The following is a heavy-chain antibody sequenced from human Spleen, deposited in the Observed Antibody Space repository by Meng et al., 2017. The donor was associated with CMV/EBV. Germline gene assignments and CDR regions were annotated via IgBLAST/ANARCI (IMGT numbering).Heavy chain of an antibody. Sequence: GSLRLSCTVSSGSISSSSDYWGWIRQPPGKGLVWIGSIFYTGSTYYNPSFKSRVTISLDTSKNQFSLKLTSVTVADTAVYFCARDRSLWFGESPHDSFAVWGQGTLVTVSS. CDR1: SGSISSSSDY. J-gene: IGHJ3*01. CDR2: IFYTGST. CDR3: ARDRSLWFGESPHDSFAV. V-gene: IGHV4-39*07. D-gene: IGHD3-10*01.